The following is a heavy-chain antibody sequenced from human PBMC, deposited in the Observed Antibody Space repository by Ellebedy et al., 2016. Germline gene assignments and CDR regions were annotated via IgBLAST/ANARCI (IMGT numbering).Heavy chain of an antibody. CDR1: GFTFSNYG. D-gene: IGHD4-17*01. CDR2: ISGSSRSI. CDR3: ARGIEGYGDYYFDY. Sequence: GGSLRLSCAASGFTFSNYGMHWVRQAPGKGLEWVSFISGSSRSIYYADSVKGRFTISRDNSKNTLYLQMNNLRAEDTAVYYCARGIEGYGDYYFDYWGQGTLITVSS. V-gene: IGHV3-48*01. J-gene: IGHJ4*02.